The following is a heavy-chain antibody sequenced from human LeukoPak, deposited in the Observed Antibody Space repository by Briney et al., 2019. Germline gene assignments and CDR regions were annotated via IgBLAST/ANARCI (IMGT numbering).Heavy chain of an antibody. Sequence: SETLSLTCSVSGGSISSYYWSWIRQPAGKGLEWIGYIYYSGSTNYNPALKSRVTISVDTSKNQFSLKLSSVTAADTAVYYCARDRGYYDSSGYHYYYYGVDVWGQGTTVTVSS. V-gene: IGHV4-59*01. CDR2: IYYSGST. CDR3: ARDRGYYDSSGYHYYYYGVDV. J-gene: IGHJ6*02. CDR1: GGSISSYY. D-gene: IGHD3-22*01.